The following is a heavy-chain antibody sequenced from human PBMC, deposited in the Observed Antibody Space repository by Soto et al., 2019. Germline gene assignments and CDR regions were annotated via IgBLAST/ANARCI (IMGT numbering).Heavy chain of an antibody. J-gene: IGHJ6*02. Sequence: QVQLVQSGVEVKKPGASVRVSCKASGYSFTGYYVHWVRLAPGQGLEWMGWINPNSGGTNHAQKFQGRVTMTRDTSISTAYMELTRLTSNDTAVYFCAREAGTIGNYYYGMDVWGQGTTVTVS. V-gene: IGHV1-2*02. CDR2: INPNSGGT. CDR3: AREAGTIGNYYYGMDV. CDR1: GYSFTGYY. D-gene: IGHD1-7*01.